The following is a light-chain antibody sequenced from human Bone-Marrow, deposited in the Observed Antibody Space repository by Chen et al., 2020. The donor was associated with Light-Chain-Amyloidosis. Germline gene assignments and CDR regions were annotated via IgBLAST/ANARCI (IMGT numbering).Light chain of an antibody. V-gene: IGLV1-51*02. Sequence: QSVLTQPPSVSAAPGPKVTLSCSGSNSNIRINYLSWYQQLPGTSPKLLIYENNQRPSEIPDRFSGSKSGTSATLGVAGLQTGDEADYYCATWDSSLTVWMFGGGTKLTVL. CDR1: NSNIRINY. J-gene: IGLJ3*02. CDR2: ENN. CDR3: ATWDSSLTVWM.